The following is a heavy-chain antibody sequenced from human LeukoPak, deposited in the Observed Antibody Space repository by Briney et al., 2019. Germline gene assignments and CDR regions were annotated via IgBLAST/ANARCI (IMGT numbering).Heavy chain of an antibody. J-gene: IGHJ4*02. CDR1: GGSISSGSYY. V-gene: IGHV4-61*02. CDR2: MYSSGST. D-gene: IGHD3-3*01. CDR3: ARGSFERSGTFDH. Sequence: SETLSLTCTVSGGSISSGSYYWSWLRQPAGTGLEWIGRMYSSGSTSYTPSLQSRVTISLDTSKNQVSLKLSSVTAADTAVYYCARGSFERSGTFDHWGQGTLATVSS.